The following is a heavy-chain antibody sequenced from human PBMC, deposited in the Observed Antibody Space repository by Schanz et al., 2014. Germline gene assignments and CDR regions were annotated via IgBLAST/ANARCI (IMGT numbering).Heavy chain of an antibody. J-gene: IGHJ3*02. CDR3: AKGRFGELSAFDI. CDR1: GFSFSSYA. Sequence: EVQLVESGGGLVQPGGSLRLSCAASGFSFSSYAMGWVRQAPGKGLEWVSSISGDHRNTFYADSVKGRFTISRDNSKNTLYLQMNSLRPEDTAVYYCAKGRFGELSAFDIWGQGTMVTVSS. D-gene: IGHD3-10*01. CDR2: ISGDHRNT. V-gene: IGHV3-23*04.